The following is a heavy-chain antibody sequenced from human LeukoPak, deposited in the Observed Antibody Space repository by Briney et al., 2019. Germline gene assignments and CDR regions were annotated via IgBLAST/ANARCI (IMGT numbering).Heavy chain of an antibody. CDR1: GFTFSNYW. V-gene: IGHV3-74*01. CDR2: INDDGSAT. Sequence: GGSLRLSCAASGFTFSNYWMHWVRQVPGKGLVWVSRINDDGSATFYADSVKGRFTISRDNAKNTLFPQINSLRAEDTAVYYCAREILAPGKTHDYWGQGTLVTVSS. CDR3: AREILAPGKTHDY. J-gene: IGHJ4*02.